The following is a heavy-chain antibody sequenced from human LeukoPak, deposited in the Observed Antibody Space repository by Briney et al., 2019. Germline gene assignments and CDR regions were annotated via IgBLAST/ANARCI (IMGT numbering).Heavy chain of an antibody. D-gene: IGHD1-1*01. V-gene: IGHV3-23*01. Sequence: GGSLRLSCAASGFTFSSYAMSWVRQAPGKGLEWVSAISGSGGSTYYADSVKGRFTISRDNSKNTLYLQMNSLRAEDAALYYCAKRGTTGQTRHFDYWGQGTLVTVSS. CDR3: AKRGTTGQTRHFDY. CDR1: GFTFSSYA. J-gene: IGHJ4*02. CDR2: ISGSGGST.